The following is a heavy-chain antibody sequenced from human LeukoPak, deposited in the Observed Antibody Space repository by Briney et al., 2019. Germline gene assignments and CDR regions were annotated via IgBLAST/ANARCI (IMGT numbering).Heavy chain of an antibody. CDR3: ARTMLEWFLDAFDI. CDR2: ISSSSGYI. V-gene: IGHV3-21*01. J-gene: IGHJ3*02. D-gene: IGHD3-3*01. CDR1: GFTFSSYS. Sequence: GGSLRLSCAASGFTFSSYSMNWVGQAPGKGREWVSSISSSSGYIYYADSGKDRFTISRDNAQNSLYLPMNSLRADDTAVYYCARTMLEWFLDAFDIWGQGTMVTVSS.